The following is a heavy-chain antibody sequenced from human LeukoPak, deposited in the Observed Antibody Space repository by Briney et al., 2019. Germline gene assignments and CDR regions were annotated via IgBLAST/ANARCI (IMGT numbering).Heavy chain of an antibody. J-gene: IGHJ4*02. CDR3: AKGPELATLVYFDY. CDR1: GFTFSSYA. Sequence: GGSLRLSCAASGFTFSSYALSWVRQAPWKGLEWVSTIGDGGGNTYYADSVKGRFTVSRDNSKNTLYLQMNSLRGEDTAVYYCAKGPELATLVYFDYWGQGTLGTGSS. CDR2: IGDGGGNT. V-gene: IGHV3-23*01. D-gene: IGHD1-14*01.